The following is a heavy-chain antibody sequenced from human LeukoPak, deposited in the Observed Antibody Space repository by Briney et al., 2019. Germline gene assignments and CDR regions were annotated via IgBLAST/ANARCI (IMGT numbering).Heavy chain of an antibody. CDR2: IGATGDT. J-gene: IGHJ4*02. Sequence: GGSLRLSCAASGFNFSRYDMYWVRQVTGKGLEWVSGIGATGDTYYPGSVKGRLTISRENAKNSLYLQMNSLRAGDTAIYYCAKGQAMVRGVFALFDNWGQGTLVTVSS. CDR3: AKGQAMVRGVFALFDN. V-gene: IGHV3-13*04. CDR1: GFNFSRYD. D-gene: IGHD3-10*01.